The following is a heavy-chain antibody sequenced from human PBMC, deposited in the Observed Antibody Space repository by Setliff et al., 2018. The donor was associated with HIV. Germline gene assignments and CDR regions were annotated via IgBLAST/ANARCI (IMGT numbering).Heavy chain of an antibody. CDR3: AKDGISGGAYPPYYFDN. CDR2: ISGSGGST. Sequence: PGGSLRLSCAASGFIFSNYWMSWVRQAPGKGLEWVSVISGSGGSTFYADSVKGRFTISRDNSKNTLYLQMNRLRVEDTAVYYCAKDGISGGAYPPYYFDNWGHGTLVTVSS. CDR1: GFIFSNYW. V-gene: IGHV3-23*01. D-gene: IGHD2-15*01. J-gene: IGHJ4*01.